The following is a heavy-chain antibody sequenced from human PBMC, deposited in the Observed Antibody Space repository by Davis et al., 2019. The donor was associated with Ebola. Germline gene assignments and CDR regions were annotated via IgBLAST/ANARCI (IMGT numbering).Heavy chain of an antibody. CDR1: GYTFTSYG. Sequence: AASVKVSCKASGYTFTSYGISWVRQAPGQGLEWMGWISAYNGNTNYAQKLQGRVTMTRDTSTSTVYMELSSLRSEDTAVYYCARVQRWLQLVYYGMDVWGQGTTVTVSS. J-gene: IGHJ6*02. D-gene: IGHD5-24*01. CDR3: ARVQRWLQLVYYGMDV. CDR2: ISAYNGNT. V-gene: IGHV1-18*01.